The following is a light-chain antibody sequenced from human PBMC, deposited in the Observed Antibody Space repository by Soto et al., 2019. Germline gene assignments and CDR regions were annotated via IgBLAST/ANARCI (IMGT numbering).Light chain of an antibody. CDR1: QSISSY. V-gene: IGKV1-39*01. CDR2: AAS. CDR3: QQSYSTLAT. Sequence: DIQMTQSPSSLSASVGDRVTITCRASQSISSYLNWYQQKPGEAPKLLIYAASSLQSGVPSRFSSSGSGTDFTRTISSLQPEGFATCCCQQSYSTLATVGQGTKWIS. J-gene: IGKJ2*01.